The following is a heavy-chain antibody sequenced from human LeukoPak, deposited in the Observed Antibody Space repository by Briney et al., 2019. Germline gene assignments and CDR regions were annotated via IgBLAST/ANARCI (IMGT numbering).Heavy chain of an antibody. D-gene: IGHD3-22*01. CDR2: IDPTDSYT. Sequence: GESLKISCEGFGYNFVSYWISWVRQMPGKGLEWMGRIDPTDSYTTYNPSFQGHVSVSTDKSISTAYLQWSSLRASDTAMYYCARHDRSGDLEYWGQGTLVTVSS. CDR3: ARHDRSGDLEY. CDR1: GYNFVSYW. J-gene: IGHJ4*02. V-gene: IGHV5-10-1*01.